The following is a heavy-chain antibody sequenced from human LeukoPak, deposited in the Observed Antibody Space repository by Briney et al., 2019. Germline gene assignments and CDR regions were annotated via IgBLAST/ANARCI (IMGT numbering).Heavy chain of an antibody. CDR3: ARDPANYFDY. J-gene: IGHJ4*02. CDR1: GFTLCNYW. Sequence: GGSLRLSRATSGFTLCNYWMHWVRQAPGKGLVWVSRIRSDGSRTSYADSVKGRFTISRDNARNTLYLQMNSLRADDTAIYYCARDPANYFDYWGQGTLVTVSS. V-gene: IGHV3-74*01. CDR2: IRSDGSRT.